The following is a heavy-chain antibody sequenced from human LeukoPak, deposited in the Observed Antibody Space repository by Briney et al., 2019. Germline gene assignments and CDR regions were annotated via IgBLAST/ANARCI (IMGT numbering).Heavy chain of an antibody. D-gene: IGHD6-13*01. J-gene: IGHJ3*02. CDR1: GFTFSSYA. CDR2: ISVSGGST. CDR3: AKDEGQLAPARKAGAFDI. V-gene: IGHV3-23*01. Sequence: GGSLRLSCAASGFTFSSYAMSWVRQAPGKGLEWVSAISVSGGSTYYAGSVKGRFTISRDNSKNTLYLQMNSLRAEDTAVYYCAKDEGQLAPARKAGAFDIWGQGTMVTVSS.